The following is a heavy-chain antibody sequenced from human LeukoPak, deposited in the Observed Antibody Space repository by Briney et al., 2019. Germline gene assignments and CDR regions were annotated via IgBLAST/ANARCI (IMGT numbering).Heavy chain of an antibody. J-gene: IGHJ6*02. CDR2: IIPIFGTA. D-gene: IGHD5-12*01. CDR3: ARLGRVDIVATIQGSGYYGMDV. CDR1: GGTSSSYA. Sequence: ASVKVSCKASGGTSSSYAISWVRQAPGQGLEWMGGIIPIFGTANYAQKFQGRVTITADESTSTAYMELSSLRSEDTAVYYCARLGRVDIVATIQGSGYYGMDVWGQGTTVTVSS. V-gene: IGHV1-69*13.